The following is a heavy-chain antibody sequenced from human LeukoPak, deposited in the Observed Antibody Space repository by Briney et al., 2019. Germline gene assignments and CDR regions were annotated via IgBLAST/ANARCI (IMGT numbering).Heavy chain of an antibody. D-gene: IGHD6-13*01. CDR2: MSGSGGST. CDR3: VKGRDSSSWYNGGH. J-gene: IGHJ4*02. Sequence: GGSLRLSCAASGFTFSTYAMSWVRQAPGKGLEWVSCMSGSGGSTYYADSVKGRFTISRDNSKNTLYLQMSSLRDEDTAVYYCVKGRDSSSWYNGGHWGQGTLVTVSS. CDR1: GFTFSTYA. V-gene: IGHV3-23*01.